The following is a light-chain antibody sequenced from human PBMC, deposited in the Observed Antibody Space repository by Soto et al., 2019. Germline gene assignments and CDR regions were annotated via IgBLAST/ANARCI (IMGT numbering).Light chain of an antibody. V-gene: IGLV2-23*01. CDR3: CSYAGSSSFYV. CDR1: SSDAGSYNL. CDR2: EGS. J-gene: IGLJ1*01. Sequence: QSALTQPASMSGSPGQSITISCTGTSSDAGSYNLVSWYQQHPGKAPKLMIYEGSKRPSGVSNRFSGSKSGNTASLTISGLQAEDEADYYCCSYAGSSSFYVFGSGTNVTVL.